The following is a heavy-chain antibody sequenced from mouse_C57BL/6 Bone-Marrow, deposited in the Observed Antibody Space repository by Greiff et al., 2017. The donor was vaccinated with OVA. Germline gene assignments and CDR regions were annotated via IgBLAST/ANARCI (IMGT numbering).Heavy chain of an antibody. CDR3: AGRDEDY. V-gene: IGHV1-26*01. CDR2: INPNNGGT. D-gene: IGHD3-3*01. J-gene: IGHJ4*01. CDR1: GYTFTDYY. Sequence: EVQLQQSGPELVKPGASVKISCKASGYTFTDYYMNWVKQSHGKSLEWIGDINPNNGGTSYNQKFKGKATLTVDKSSSTAYMELRSLTSEDSAVYYCAGRDEDYWGQGTSVTVSS.